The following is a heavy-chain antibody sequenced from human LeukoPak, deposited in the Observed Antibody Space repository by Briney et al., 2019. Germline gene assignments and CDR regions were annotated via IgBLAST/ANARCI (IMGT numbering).Heavy chain of an antibody. D-gene: IGHD2-15*01. V-gene: IGHV3-30*03. CDR1: GFTFSSYG. Sequence: GGSLRLSCAASGFTFSSYGMHWVRQAPGKGLEWVAVISYDGSNKYYAGSVKGRFNSSRETSKNTLYLQLKSLRAEDTAVYYCARNFIVAGWYNWFDPWGQGTLVTVYS. J-gene: IGHJ5*02. CDR2: ISYDGSNK. CDR3: ARNFIVAGWYNWFDP.